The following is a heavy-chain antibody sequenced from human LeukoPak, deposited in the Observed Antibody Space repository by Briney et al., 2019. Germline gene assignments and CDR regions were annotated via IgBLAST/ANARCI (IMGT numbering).Heavy chain of an antibody. CDR2: IFSTGAT. Sequence: SETLSLTCTVSGGSLSGHYWTWIRLPPGKGPELIGHIFSTGATHYDPSFTSRVTMSPDTSKNQFSLRLSAVSPADTAVYYCARFSTRFDSGCTEASSYVHHWGQGTQVTAS. V-gene: IGHV4-59*11. CDR1: GGSLSGHY. J-gene: IGHJ1*01. D-gene: IGHD2-2*01. CDR3: ARFSTRFDSGCTEASSYVHH.